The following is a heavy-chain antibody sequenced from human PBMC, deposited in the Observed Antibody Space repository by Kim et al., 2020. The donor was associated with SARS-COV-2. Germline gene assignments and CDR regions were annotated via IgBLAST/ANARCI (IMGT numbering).Heavy chain of an antibody. J-gene: IGHJ6*03. D-gene: IGHD4-17*01. CDR2: IIPIFGTA. V-gene: IGHV1-69*13. CDR1: GGTFSSYA. Sequence: SVKVSCKASGGTFSSYAISWVRQAPGQGLEWMGGIIPIFGTANYAQKFQGRVTITADESTSTAYMELSSLRSEDTAVYYCARVARGSTVTPYYYYMDVWGKGTTVTVSS. CDR3: ARVARGSTVTPYYYYMDV.